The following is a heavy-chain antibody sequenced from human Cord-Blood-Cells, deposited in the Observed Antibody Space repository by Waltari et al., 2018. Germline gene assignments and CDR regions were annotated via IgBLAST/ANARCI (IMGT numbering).Heavy chain of an antibody. D-gene: IGHD6-19*01. CDR2: IKQDGSEK. V-gene: IGHV3-7*01. J-gene: IGHJ4*02. Sequence: EVQLVESGGGLVQPGGSLRLSCAASVFTFSRFWMSWVRQAPGKGLEWVANIKQDGSEKYYVDSVKGRFTISRDNAKNSLYLQMNSLRAEDTAVYYCARDRSKAGDYWGQGTLVTVSS. CDR3: ARDRSKAGDY. CDR1: VFTFSRFW.